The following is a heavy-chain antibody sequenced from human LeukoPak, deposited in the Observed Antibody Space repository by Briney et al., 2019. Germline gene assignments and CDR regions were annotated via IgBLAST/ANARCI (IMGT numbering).Heavy chain of an antibody. J-gene: IGHJ6*02. CDR1: GFTFSYYY. CDR3: AREWDPDSYNYYGMDL. Sequence: GGPLRLSCAACGFTFSYYYMSWIRQAPGKGLEWVAYNSRSCSTKYYPDSVKGRITISRDNAKNSLYLQMNSRSAEDKAVYYCAREWDPDSYNYYGMDLWGQGTTVSV. CDR2: NSRSCSTK. D-gene: IGHD1-26*01. V-gene: IGHV3-11*01.